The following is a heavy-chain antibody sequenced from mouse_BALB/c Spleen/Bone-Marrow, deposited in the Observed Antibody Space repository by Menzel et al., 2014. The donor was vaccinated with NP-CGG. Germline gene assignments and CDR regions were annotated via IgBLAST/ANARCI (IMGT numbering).Heavy chain of an antibody. CDR2: INPYKDGT. V-gene: IGHV1-14*01. Sequence: EVQLQQSGPELVKPGSSVKMSCKASGYTFTSYVMHWVKQKPGQGLEWIGYINPYKDGTKYNEKFKGKATLTSDKSSSTAYMELGGLSSEDSAVYYCAKGLAPDYWGQGTTLTVSS. CDR3: AKGLAPDY. D-gene: IGHD6-1*01. CDR1: GYTFTSYV. J-gene: IGHJ2*01.